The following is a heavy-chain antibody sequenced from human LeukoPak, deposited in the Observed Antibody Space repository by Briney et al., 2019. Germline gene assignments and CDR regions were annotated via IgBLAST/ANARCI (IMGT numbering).Heavy chain of an antibody. CDR2: INPHSGGT. D-gene: IGHD5-12*01. CDR1: GYTFTGYY. J-gene: IGHJ4*02. V-gene: IGHV1-2*02. CDR3: ARDVVATITVIY. Sequence: GASVKVSCKASGYTFTGYYLHWVRQAPGQGLGWMGWINPHSGGTNYAQKFQGRVTMTRDTSISTAHMELSRLRSDDTAVYYCARDVVATITVIYWGQGTLVTVSS.